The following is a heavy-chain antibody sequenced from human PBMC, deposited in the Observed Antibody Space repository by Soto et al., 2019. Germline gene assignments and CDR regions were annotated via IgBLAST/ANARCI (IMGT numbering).Heavy chain of an antibody. D-gene: IGHD3-3*01. CDR2: MNPNSGST. V-gene: IGHV1-8*01. J-gene: IGHJ6*02. Sequence: ASVKVSCKASGYTFTSYDINWVRQATGQGLEWMGWMNPNSGSTGYAQKFQGRVTMTRNTSISTAYMELSSLRSEDTAVYYCARGRFDTIFGVVIVSANYYGMDVWGQGNTVTVSS. CDR3: ARGRFDTIFGVVIVSANYYGMDV. CDR1: GYTFTSYD.